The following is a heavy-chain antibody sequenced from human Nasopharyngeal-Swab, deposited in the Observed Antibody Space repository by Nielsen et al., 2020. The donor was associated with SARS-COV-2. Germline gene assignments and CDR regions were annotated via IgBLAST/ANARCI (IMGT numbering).Heavy chain of an antibody. Sequence: GGSLRLSCVASGFTFSSYPMNWVRQVPGKGLEWVSVISSSGGFKYYADSVTGRFTISRDNSKNTLFLQMNSLRDEDTAVYYCAKEAPFYIGGSYRSRPPPYYSDYWGQGTLVTVSS. D-gene: IGHD3-16*02. CDR2: ISSSGGFK. CDR1: GFTFSSYP. CDR3: AKEAPFYIGGSYRSRPPPYYSDY. V-gene: IGHV3-23*01. J-gene: IGHJ4*02.